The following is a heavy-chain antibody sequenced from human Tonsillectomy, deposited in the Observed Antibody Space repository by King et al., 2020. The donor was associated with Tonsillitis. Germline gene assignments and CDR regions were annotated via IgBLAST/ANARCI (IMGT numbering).Heavy chain of an antibody. J-gene: IGHJ3*02. CDR2: ISWNSGSI. D-gene: IGHD4-17*01. CDR3: ATTVTPAYDAFDI. V-gene: IGHV3-9*01. CDR1: GLTFDDYA. Sequence: VQLVESGGGLVQPGRSLRLSCAASGLTFDDYAMHWVRQAPGKGLEWVSGISWNSGSIGYADSVKGRFTISRDNAKNSLYLQMNSLRAEDTALYYCATTVTPAYDAFDIWGQGTMVTVSS.